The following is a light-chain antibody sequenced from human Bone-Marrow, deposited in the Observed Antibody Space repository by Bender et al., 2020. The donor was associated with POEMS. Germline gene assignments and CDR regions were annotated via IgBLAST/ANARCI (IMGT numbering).Light chain of an antibody. Sequence: QSALTQPASVSGSPGQSITLSCSGTSSDVGAYNLVSWYQQHPGRAPKLMISEVSKRPSGVSNRFSGSKSGNTASLTISGLQAEDEADYFCSSYAGIYNFVFGTGTKVTVL. V-gene: IGLV2-23*02. J-gene: IGLJ1*01. CDR2: EVS. CDR3: SSYAGIYNFV. CDR1: SSDVGAYNL.